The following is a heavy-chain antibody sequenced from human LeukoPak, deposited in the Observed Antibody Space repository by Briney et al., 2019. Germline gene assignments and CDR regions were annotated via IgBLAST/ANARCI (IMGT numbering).Heavy chain of an antibody. CDR3: ARPFNSAWYYFDY. CDR1: GDTFTDYY. D-gene: IGHD6-19*01. Sequence: VASVNVSCKASGDTFTDYYIHWVRQAPGQGLEWMGRINPDSGDTNFAQKFQGRVTMTRDTSISTAYTELSRLESDDTAVYYCARPFNSAWYYFDYWGQGTLVTVSS. V-gene: IGHV1-2*06. CDR2: INPDSGDT. J-gene: IGHJ4*02.